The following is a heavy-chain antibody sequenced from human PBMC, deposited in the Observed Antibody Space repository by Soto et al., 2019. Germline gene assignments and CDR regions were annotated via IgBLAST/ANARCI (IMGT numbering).Heavy chain of an antibody. CDR3: ARGATYYYYGMDV. CDR1: GFTVSSNY. V-gene: IGHV3-53*04. D-gene: IGHD5-12*01. CDR2: IYSGGST. Sequence: EVQLVESGGGLVQPGGSLRLSCAASGFTVSSNYMSWVRQAPGKGLEWVSVIYSGGSTYYADSVKGRFTIARHNAKNTLYLQMNSLRAEDTAVYYCARGATYYYYGMDVWGQGTTVTVS. J-gene: IGHJ6*02.